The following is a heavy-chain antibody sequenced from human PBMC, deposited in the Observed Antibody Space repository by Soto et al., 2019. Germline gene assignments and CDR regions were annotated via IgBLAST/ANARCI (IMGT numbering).Heavy chain of an antibody. CDR1: GFTFSSYA. D-gene: IGHD3-22*01. Sequence: GGSLRLSCAASGFTFSSYAMSWVRQSPGKGLEWVSAISGSGGSTYYADSVKGRFTISRDNSKKTLYLQMNSLRAEDTAVYYCAKDSMIVVVRPLDIWGQGTMVTVSS. CDR2: ISGSGGST. J-gene: IGHJ3*02. V-gene: IGHV3-23*01. CDR3: AKDSMIVVVRPLDI.